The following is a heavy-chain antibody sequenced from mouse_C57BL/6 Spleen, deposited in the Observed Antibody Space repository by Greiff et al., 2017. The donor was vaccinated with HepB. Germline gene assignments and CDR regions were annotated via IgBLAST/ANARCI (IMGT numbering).Heavy chain of an antibody. D-gene: IGHD1-2*01. V-gene: IGHV1-76*01. J-gene: IGHJ2*01. CDR1: GYTFTDYY. CDR2: IYPGSGNT. Sequence: VQLQQSGAELVRPGASVKLSCKASGYTFTDYYINWVKQRPGQGLEWIARIYPGSGNTYYNEKFKGKATLTAEKSSSTAYMQLSSLTSEDSAVYFCARRDYYGLFDYWGQGTTLTVSS. CDR3: ARRDYYGLFDY.